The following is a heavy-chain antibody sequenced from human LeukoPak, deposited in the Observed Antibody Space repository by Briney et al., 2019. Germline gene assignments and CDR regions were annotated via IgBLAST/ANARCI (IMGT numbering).Heavy chain of an antibody. D-gene: IGHD3-10*01. CDR2: IKEDGSEK. J-gene: IGHJ4*02. CDR1: GFTFSRYW. Sequence: GGSLRLSCAASGFTFSRYWMTWVRQAPGKGLEGVANIKEDGSEKKYVDSVKGRFTISRDNAKNSLYLQMNSLRVEDTAVYYCARTSTGRGFFIDYWGQGTLVTVSS. CDR3: ARTSTGRGFFIDY. V-gene: IGHV3-7*01.